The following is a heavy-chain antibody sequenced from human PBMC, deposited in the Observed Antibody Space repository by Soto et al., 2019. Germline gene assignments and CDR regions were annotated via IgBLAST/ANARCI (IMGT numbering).Heavy chain of an antibody. J-gene: IGHJ4*02. CDR3: ARGGFSKILDY. V-gene: IGHV4-34*01. Sequence: SETLSLTCAVYGGSFSGYYWIWIRLPPGRGLEWIGEINHSGSTNYNPSLKSRVTISVDTSKNQFSLKLSSVTAADTAVYYCARGGFSKILDYWGQGTLVTVSS. D-gene: IGHD3-3*02. CDR1: GGSFSGYY. CDR2: INHSGST.